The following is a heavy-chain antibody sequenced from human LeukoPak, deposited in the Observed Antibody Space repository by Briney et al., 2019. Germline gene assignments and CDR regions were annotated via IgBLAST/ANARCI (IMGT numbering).Heavy chain of an antibody. CDR2: INGDGTDT. V-gene: IGHV3-74*01. CDR3: ARVPDIVAPFDY. J-gene: IGHJ4*02. D-gene: IGHD5-12*01. Sequence: PGGSLRLSCAASGFTFRSNWMHWVRQAPGKGLEWVSRINGDGTDTDYADSVKGRFTISRDNAKNTLSLQMNSLRAEDTAVYYCARVPDIVAPFDYWGQGTLVTVSS. CDR1: GFTFRSNW.